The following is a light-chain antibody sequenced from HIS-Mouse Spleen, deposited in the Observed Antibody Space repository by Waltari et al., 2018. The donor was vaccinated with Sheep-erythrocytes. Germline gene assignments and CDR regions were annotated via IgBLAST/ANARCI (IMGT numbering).Light chain of an antibody. V-gene: IGLV3-1*01. J-gene: IGLJ3*02. CDR1: RWGVRY. CDR3: QAWDGSTAWV. CDR2: QVS. Sequence: SYDLTQPASVSVSPGQTATITCTGDRWGVRYASWYQRKPGQSPVLVIYQVSKRPSGIPERFSGSNSGNTATLTISGTQAMDEADYYCQAWDGSTAWVFGGGTKLTVL.